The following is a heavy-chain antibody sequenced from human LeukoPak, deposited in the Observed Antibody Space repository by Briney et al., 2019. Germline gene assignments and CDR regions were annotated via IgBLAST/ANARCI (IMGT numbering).Heavy chain of an antibody. CDR2: IRSDGSNK. V-gene: IGHV3-30*02. D-gene: IGHD6-19*01. Sequence: GGPLRLSCAGSGLSFSSYGMHWVRQAPGKGLEWMAFIRSDGSNKYYADSMKGRFTISRDNSKNTLYLQMNSLRAEDTAVYYCARILDSAWGELSYWGQGTLVTVSS. J-gene: IGHJ4*02. CDR3: ARILDSAWGELSY. CDR1: GLSFSSYG.